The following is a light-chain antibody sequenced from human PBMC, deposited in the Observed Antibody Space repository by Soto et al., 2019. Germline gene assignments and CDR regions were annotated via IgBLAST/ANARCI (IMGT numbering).Light chain of an antibody. J-gene: IGLJ3*02. CDR1: SSNLGAGYD. Sequence: QSVLTQPPSMSGAPGQRVTMSCTGSSSNLGAGYDVHWYQRLPGAAPKLLIYDNTHRPSGVPNRFSGSKSGTSASLAITGIQAEDEADYYCQSYDSGLSGHWVFGGGTKVTVL. CDR3: QSYDSGLSGHWV. V-gene: IGLV1-40*01. CDR2: DNT.